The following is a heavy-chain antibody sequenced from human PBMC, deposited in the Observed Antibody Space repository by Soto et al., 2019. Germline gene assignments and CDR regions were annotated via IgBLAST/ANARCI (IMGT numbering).Heavy chain of an antibody. D-gene: IGHD6-13*01. CDR2: ITSSGTTV. V-gene: IGHV3-48*02. Sequence: EVHLVESGGGLVQPGGSLRLSCAASGFTFSSYSLNWVRQAPGKGLEWVSYITSSGTTVYYADPVRGRFTISRDNGKNSLYLQMNSLRDDDTAVYYCARGSSNWAYYFDFWGQGTLVTVSS. CDR1: GFTFSSYS. J-gene: IGHJ4*02. CDR3: ARGSSNWAYYFDF.